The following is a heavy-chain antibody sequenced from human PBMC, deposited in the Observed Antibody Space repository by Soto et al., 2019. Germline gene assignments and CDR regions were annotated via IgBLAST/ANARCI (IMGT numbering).Heavy chain of an antibody. Sequence: GASVKVSCKASGYTFTSYDINWVRQATGQGLEWMGWMNPNSGNTGYAQKFQGRVTMTRNTSISTAYMELSSLRSEDTAVYYCARGLSGFKYYDFWSGYHPFDYWGQGTLVTVSS. J-gene: IGHJ4*02. CDR3: ARGLSGFKYYDFWSGYHPFDY. CDR1: GYTFTSYD. V-gene: IGHV1-8*01. CDR2: MNPNSGNT. D-gene: IGHD3-3*01.